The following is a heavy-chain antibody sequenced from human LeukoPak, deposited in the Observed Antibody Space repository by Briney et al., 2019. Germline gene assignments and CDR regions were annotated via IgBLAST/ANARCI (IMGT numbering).Heavy chain of an antibody. D-gene: IGHD6-13*01. CDR3: ARDKEWQQLVQDAFDI. J-gene: IGHJ3*02. CDR1: GFTLSNYN. CDR2: ISGSNNYM. V-gene: IGHV3-21*01. Sequence: PGGSLRLSCAASGFTLSNYNMNWVRQAPGKGLEWVSSISGSNNYMYYADSVKGRFTISRDDAKNSLYLQMNSLSPEDTAVYYCARDKEWQQLVQDAFDIWGQGTMVTVSS.